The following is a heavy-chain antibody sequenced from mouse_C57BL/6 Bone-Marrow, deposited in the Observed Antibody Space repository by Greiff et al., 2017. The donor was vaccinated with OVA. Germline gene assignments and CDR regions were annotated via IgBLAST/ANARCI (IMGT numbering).Heavy chain of an antibody. V-gene: IGHV5-4*01. CDR1: GFTFSSYA. Sequence: DVQLVEPGGGLVKPGGSLKLSCAASGFTFSSYAMSWVRQTPEQRLEWVATISDGGSYTYYPDNVKGRFTISRDNAKNNLYLQMSHLKSEDTAMYYCERGPLTGTYNAVDYWGQGTSVTVSS. CDR2: ISDGGSYT. J-gene: IGHJ4*01. CDR3: ERGPLTGTYNAVDY. D-gene: IGHD4-1*01.